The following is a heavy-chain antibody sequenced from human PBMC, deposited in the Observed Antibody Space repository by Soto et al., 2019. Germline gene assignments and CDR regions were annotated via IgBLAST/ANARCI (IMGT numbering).Heavy chain of an antibody. J-gene: IGHJ3*02. CDR3: ATKWLPDRAFDI. CDR1: GGTFSSYA. CDR2: IIPILGRA. V-gene: IGHV1-69*02. D-gene: IGHD5-12*01. Sequence: QVLLVQSGAEVKKPGSSVKVSCKASGGTFSSYALSWVRQAPGQGLEWMGRIIPILGRADYAPKFQGRVTITADKSTSTTYMELSSLRSEDTAVSYCATKWLPDRAFDIWGQGTMVTVSS.